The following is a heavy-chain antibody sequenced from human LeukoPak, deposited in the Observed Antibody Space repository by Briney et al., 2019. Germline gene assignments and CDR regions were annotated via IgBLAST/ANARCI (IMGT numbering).Heavy chain of an antibody. CDR3: ARDVGFNNGWPA. J-gene: IGHJ5*02. CDR1: GFSFNTYE. Sequence: GGSLRLSCVASGFSFNTYEMNWAHQAPGKGLEWISYISVGGSDEDYADSVKGRFSVSRDNAKNSLFLQMNSLRVGDTAVYYCARDVGFNNGWPAWGQGTLVTVSS. CDR2: ISVGGSDE. D-gene: IGHD6-19*01. V-gene: IGHV3-48*03.